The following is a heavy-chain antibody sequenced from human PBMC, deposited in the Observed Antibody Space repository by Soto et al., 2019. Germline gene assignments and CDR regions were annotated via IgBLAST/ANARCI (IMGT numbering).Heavy chain of an antibody. V-gene: IGHV3-23*01. CDR2: LYGNSGGI. CDR1: GFTFGSYA. D-gene: IGHD2-21*02. CDR3: AKDAVAGDGLWLMDH. J-gene: IGHJ4*02. Sequence: EVQLLESGGGLVQPGGSLTLSCAASGFTFGSYAMTWVRQAPGKGLESVAGLYGNSGGIQYADSVRGRFTIFRDNSNNIVFLHMRILRVEDTAVYFCAKDAVAGDGLWLMDHWGQGTLVTVSS.